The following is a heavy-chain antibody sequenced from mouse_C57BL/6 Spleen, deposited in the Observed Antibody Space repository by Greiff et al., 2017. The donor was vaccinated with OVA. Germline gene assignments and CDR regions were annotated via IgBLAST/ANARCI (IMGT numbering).Heavy chain of an antibody. V-gene: IGHV1-82*01. Sequence: VKLQESGPELVKPGASVKISCKASGYAFSSSWMNWVKQRPGKGLEWIGRIYPGDGDTNYNGKFKGKATLTADKSSSTAYMQLSSLTSEDSAVYFCAIDYYYGSSYAMDYWGQGTSVTVSS. CDR3: AIDYYYGSSYAMDY. D-gene: IGHD1-1*01. CDR2: IYPGDGDT. J-gene: IGHJ4*01. CDR1: GYAFSSSW.